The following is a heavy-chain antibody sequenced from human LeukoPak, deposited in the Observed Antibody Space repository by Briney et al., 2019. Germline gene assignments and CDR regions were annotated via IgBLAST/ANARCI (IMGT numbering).Heavy chain of an antibody. CDR1: GFTFSSYA. V-gene: IGHV3-23*01. J-gene: IGHJ4*02. Sequence: PGGSLRLSCAASGFTFSSYAMSWVRQAPGKGLEWVSAISGSGGSTYYADSVKGRVTISRDNSKNTLYLQINSLRAEDTAVYYCAKDRETVRGVIFDYWGQGTLVTVSS. CDR3: AKDRETVRGVIFDY. D-gene: IGHD3-10*01. CDR2: ISGSGGST.